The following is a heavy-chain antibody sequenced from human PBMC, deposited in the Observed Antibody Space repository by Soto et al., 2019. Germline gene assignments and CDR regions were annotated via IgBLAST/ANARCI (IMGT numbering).Heavy chain of an antibody. J-gene: IGHJ3*02. CDR1: GGSISSYY. CDR3: ARGPFWNGYQLLLDAFDI. Sequence: SETLSLTCTVSGGSISSYYWSWIRQPPGKGLEWIGYIYYSGSTNYNPSLKSRVTISVDTSKNQFSLKLSSVTAADTAVYYCARGPFWNGYQLLLDAFDIWGQGTMVTVS. CDR2: IYYSGST. V-gene: IGHV4-59*01. D-gene: IGHD3-3*01.